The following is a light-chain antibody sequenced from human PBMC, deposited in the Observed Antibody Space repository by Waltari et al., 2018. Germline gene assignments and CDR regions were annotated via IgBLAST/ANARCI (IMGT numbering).Light chain of an antibody. V-gene: IGKV3-11*02. CDR1: QSIDNF. Sequence: EIVLTQSPATLSLSPGERATLYCRTSQSIDNFLAWYQQKPGQAPRLRIYDSSNRATDIPARFSGSRSGRDFTLTISGLEPEDFAVYYCQQRSGWAPTFGGGTKVDI. J-gene: IGKJ4*01. CDR2: DSS. CDR3: QQRSGWAPT.